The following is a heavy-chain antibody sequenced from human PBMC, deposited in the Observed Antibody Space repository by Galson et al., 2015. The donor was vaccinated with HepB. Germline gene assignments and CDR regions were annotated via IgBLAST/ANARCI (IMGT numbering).Heavy chain of an antibody. Sequence: ETLSLTCAVSGGSISGTNWWSWVRQPPGKGLEWIGEIYHSGSTNDNPSLKSRITISVDKSKNQFSLKLTSVTAADTAVYYCARAKEGRGYFDYWGQGTLVTVSS. CDR1: GGSISGTNW. CDR2: IYHSGST. V-gene: IGHV4-4*02. J-gene: IGHJ4*02. D-gene: IGHD3-10*01. CDR3: ARAKEGRGYFDY.